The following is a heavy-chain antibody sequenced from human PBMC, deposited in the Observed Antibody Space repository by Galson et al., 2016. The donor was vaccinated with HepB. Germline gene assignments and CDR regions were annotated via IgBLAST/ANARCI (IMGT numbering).Heavy chain of an antibody. Sequence: TLSLTCTVSTDTISSGGYYWTWIRQHPGKGLEWIGYLYFGGNIYYNPSLRSRATISIDTSKNQFSLRLTSVTAADTAVYYCARGLGRNCNTLGCYLNWFDPWGQGTLVTVSS. D-gene: IGHD2/OR15-2a*01. J-gene: IGHJ5*02. CDR3: ARGLGRNCNTLGCYLNWFDP. CDR1: TDTISSGGYY. CDR2: LYFGGNI. V-gene: IGHV4-31*03.